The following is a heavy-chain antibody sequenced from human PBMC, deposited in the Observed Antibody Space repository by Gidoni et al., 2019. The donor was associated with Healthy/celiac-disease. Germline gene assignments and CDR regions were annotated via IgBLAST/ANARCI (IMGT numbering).Heavy chain of an antibody. V-gene: IGHV3-33*01. CDR3: ARGGYCSSTSCYKALSY. CDR1: GFTFSSYG. Sequence: QVQLVESGGGVVQPGRSLRLSCAASGFTFSSYGMHWVRQAAGKGLERVAVRWYDGSNKDYEKSRKGRFTNSRDNSKNTLYLKMNSLRAEDTAVYYCARGGYCSSTSCYKALSYWGQGTLVTVSS. CDR2: RWYDGSNK. D-gene: IGHD2-2*01. J-gene: IGHJ4*02.